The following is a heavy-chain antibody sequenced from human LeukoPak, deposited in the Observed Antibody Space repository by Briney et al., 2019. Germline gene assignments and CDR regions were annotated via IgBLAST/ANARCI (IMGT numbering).Heavy chain of an antibody. CDR1: IGSFSPYY. Sequence: PSETLSLTCSVSIGSFSPYYWRWIRQSPSKGLEGIAYVSYTGRTRSNPSLQSRLTISLDTSNNHFSLQLGSVTAAASGVDYLVRLLDNDNSCAPDTFDIWGQGTMVTVS. V-gene: IGHV4-59*01. J-gene: IGHJ3*02. D-gene: IGHD3-22*01. CDR2: VSYTGRT. CDR3: VRLLDNDNSCAPDTFDI.